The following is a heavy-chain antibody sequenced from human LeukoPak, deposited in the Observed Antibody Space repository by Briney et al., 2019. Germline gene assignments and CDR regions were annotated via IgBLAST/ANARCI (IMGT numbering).Heavy chain of an antibody. Sequence: SETLSLTCAVYGGSFSGYYWSWIRQPPGKGLEWIGEINHSGSTNYNPSLKSRVTISVDTSKNQFSLKLSSVTAADTAVYYCARKRGEFDYWGQGTLVTVSS. CDR3: ARKRGEFDY. J-gene: IGHJ4*02. CDR1: GGSFSGYY. CDR2: INHSGST. V-gene: IGHV4-34*01. D-gene: IGHD3-3*01.